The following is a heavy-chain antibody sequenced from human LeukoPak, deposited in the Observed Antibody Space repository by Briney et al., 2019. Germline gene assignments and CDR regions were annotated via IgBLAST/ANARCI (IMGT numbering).Heavy chain of an antibody. CDR3: RGAFDYLAYYYLDV. Sequence: GGSLTLSCAASGFILRGSALHWVRQASGKGLEWVGSIRGKANNYATGYAESVKGRFTISRDGSKNMVHLEMNDLKSDDSGVDYCRGAFDYLAYYYLDVWGKGTTVIVSS. D-gene: IGHD3-9*01. J-gene: IGHJ6*03. CDR1: GFILRGSA. V-gene: IGHV3-73*01. CDR2: IRGKANNYAT.